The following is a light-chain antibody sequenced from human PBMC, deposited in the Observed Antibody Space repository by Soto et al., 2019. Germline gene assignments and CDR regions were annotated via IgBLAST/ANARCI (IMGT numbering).Light chain of an antibody. CDR1: QNININ. CDR2: GAS. V-gene: IGKV3D-15*01. Sequence: EIVMTQSPLTLSVSPGERATLSCRASQNININLAWYHQRPGQPPRVLIYGASSRASGIPDRFSGSVSGTDFTLTINRLESDDFAFYYCQQYKELPPFTFGGGTVVEIK. J-gene: IGKJ4*01. CDR3: QQYKELPPFT.